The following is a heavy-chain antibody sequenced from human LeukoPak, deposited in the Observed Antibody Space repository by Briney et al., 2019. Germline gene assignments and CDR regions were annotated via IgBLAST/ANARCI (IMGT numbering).Heavy chain of an antibody. Sequence: GGSLRLSCAASGFTFSAYYMSWIRQAPGKGLEWVSYISTSGGYTNYAISVKGRFTISRDNAKNSLYLQVNSLRAEDTVVYYCARDRDILTGLFDNWGQGTLVTVSS. CDR3: ARDRDILTGLFDN. D-gene: IGHD3-9*01. CDR2: ISTSGGYT. CDR1: GFTFSAYY. J-gene: IGHJ4*02. V-gene: IGHV3-11*06.